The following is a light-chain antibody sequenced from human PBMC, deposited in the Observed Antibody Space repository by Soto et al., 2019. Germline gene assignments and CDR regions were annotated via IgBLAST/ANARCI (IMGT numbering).Light chain of an antibody. CDR3: STWDDSLDGLV. Sequence: QSVLTQPPSASGTPGQRVTISCSGGSSNIGTNAVNWYQHVPGTAPKLLIYNNDRRPSGVPDRFSASKSGTSASLAISGLQSAEEADYYCSTWDDSLDGLVFGGGTKLTVL. J-gene: IGLJ2*01. V-gene: IGLV1-44*01. CDR1: SSNIGTNA. CDR2: NND.